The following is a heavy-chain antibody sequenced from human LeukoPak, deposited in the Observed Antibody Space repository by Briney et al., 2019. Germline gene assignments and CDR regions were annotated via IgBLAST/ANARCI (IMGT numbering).Heavy chain of an antibody. CDR2: INHSGST. CDR3: ARGPGDSGRTDY. V-gene: IGHV4-34*01. D-gene: IGHD5-12*01. CDR1: GGSFSGYY. J-gene: IGHJ4*02. Sequence: SETLSLTCAVYGGSFSGYYWSWIRQPPGKGLEWIGEINHSGSTNFNPSLKSRVTISVDTSKNQFSLKLSSVTAADTAVYYCARGPGDSGRTDYWGQGTLVTVSS.